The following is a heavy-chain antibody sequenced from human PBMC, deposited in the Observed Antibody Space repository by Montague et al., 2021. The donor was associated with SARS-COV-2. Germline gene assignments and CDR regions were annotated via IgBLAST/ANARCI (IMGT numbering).Heavy chain of an antibody. D-gene: IGHD6-19*01. J-gene: IGHJ4*02. CDR1: GGSISSSSYY. V-gene: IGHV4-39*01. Sequence: SETLSLTCTVSGGSISSSSYYWGWIRQPPGKGLEWIGSIYYSGSTYYNPSPKSRVTISVDTSKNQFSLKLSSVTAADTAVYYCARGSRQWLVRPPHYYYFDYWGQGTLVTVSS. CDR3: ARGSRQWLVRPPHYYYFDY. CDR2: IYYSGST.